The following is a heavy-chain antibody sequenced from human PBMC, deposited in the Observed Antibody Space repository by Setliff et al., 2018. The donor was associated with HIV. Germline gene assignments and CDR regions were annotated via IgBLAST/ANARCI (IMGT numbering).Heavy chain of an antibody. V-gene: IGHV3-30*02. Sequence: PGGSLRLSCAASGFTFSTYNMHWVRQAPGKGLQWVGSTRYDGSNTDYADSVKGRFTISRDNSKNTLYLQLNSLRNDDTAIYYGLRDSSGYQEAFDIWGQGTMVTVSS. D-gene: IGHD3-22*01. J-gene: IGHJ3*02. CDR2: TRYDGSNT. CDR1: GFTFSTYN. CDR3: LRDSSGYQEAFDI.